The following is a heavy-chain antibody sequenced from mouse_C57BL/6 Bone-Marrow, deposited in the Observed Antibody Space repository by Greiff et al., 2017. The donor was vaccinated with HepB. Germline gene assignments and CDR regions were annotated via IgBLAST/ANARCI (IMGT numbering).Heavy chain of an antibody. J-gene: IGHJ4*01. V-gene: IGHV1-5*01. CDR1: GYTFTSYW. CDR2: IYPGNSDT. CDR3: TGYYYGSNYAMDY. Sequence: VQLQQSGTVLARPGASVKMSCKTSGYTFTSYWMHWVKQRPGQGLEWIGAIYPGNSDTSYNQKFKGKAKLTAVTSASTAYMELSSLTNEDSAVYYCTGYYYGSNYAMDYWGQGTSLTVSS. D-gene: IGHD1-1*01.